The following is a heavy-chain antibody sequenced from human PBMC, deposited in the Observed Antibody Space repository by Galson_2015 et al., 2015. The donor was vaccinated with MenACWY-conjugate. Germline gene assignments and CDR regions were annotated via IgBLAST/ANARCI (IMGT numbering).Heavy chain of an antibody. J-gene: IGHJ4*02. D-gene: IGHD1-1*01. CDR3: AQWYNWNDRYFDY. CDR2: ISSSSTI. Sequence: SLRLSCAASGFTFSSYSMNWVRQAPGKGLEWVSYISSSSTIYYADSVKGRFTISRDNAKNSLYLQMNSLRAEDTAVYYCAQWYNWNDRYFDYWGQGTLVTVSS. CDR1: GFTFSSYS. V-gene: IGHV3-48*01.